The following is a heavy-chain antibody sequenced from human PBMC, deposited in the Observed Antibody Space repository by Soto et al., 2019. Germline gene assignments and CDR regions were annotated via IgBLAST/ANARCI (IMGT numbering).Heavy chain of an antibody. V-gene: IGHV3-33*01. CDR2: IWYDGSNK. Sequence: QVQLVESGGGVVQPGRSLRLSCAASGFTFSSYGMHWVRQAPGKGLEWVAVIWYDGSNKYYADSVKGRFTISRDNSKNTLYLQMNSLRAEDTAVYYCARVGRSWCFDYCGQGTLVTVSS. D-gene: IGHD6-13*01. J-gene: IGHJ4*02. CDR1: GFTFSSYG. CDR3: ARVGRSWCFDY.